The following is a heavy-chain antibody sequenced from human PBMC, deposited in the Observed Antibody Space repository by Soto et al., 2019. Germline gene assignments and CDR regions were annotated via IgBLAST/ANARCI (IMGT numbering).Heavy chain of an antibody. J-gene: IGHJ6*02. CDR3: AREDRDRETGLVPAAIDGMDV. D-gene: IGHD2-2*01. CDR1: GGTFSRYS. CDR2: IIPVFGIA. V-gene: IGHV1-69*08. Sequence: QVQLVQSGAEVKKPGSSVKVSCKASGGTFSRYSFTWVRQAPGHGLEWMGRIIPVFGIASYAQKFQGRVTITADDSTSTAYMELSSLRSEDTAVYYCAREDRDRETGLVPAAIDGMDVWGQGPTVTVSS.